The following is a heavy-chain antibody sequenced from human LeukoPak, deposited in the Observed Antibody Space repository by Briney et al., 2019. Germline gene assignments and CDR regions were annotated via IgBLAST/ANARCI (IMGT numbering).Heavy chain of an antibody. CDR1: GGSFSGYY. CDR2: INRSGST. CDR3: ARGHLYGGNLYYFDY. J-gene: IGHJ4*02. D-gene: IGHD4-23*01. Sequence: SETLSLTCAVYGGSFSGYYWSWIRQPPGKGLEWIGEINRSGSTNYNPSLKSRVTISVDTSKNQFSLKLSSVTAADTAVYYCARGHLYGGNLYYFDYWGQGTLVTVSS. V-gene: IGHV4-34*01.